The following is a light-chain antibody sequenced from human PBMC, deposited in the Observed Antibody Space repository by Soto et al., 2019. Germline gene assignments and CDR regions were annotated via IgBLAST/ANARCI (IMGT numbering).Light chain of an antibody. CDR2: GVS. CDR1: QSVSSIY. V-gene: IGKV3-20*01. J-gene: IGKJ5*01. Sequence: EIVLTQSPGTLSLSPGERATLSCRASQSVSSIYLAWYQQKPGQAPRLLIYGVSTRATGIPDRFSGSGSGTDFTLTISRLEPEDFAVYFCQHYGSSLITFGQGTRLEIK. CDR3: QHYGSSLIT.